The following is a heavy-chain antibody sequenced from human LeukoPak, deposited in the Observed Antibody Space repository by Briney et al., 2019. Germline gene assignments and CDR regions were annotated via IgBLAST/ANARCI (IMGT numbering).Heavy chain of an antibody. Sequence: SETLSLTCTVSGASISNYYWSWIRQTSEKGLEWMGHIHTSGASSYYPSLESRLTLSIDTSRNHLSLKLTSVTAADTAVYFCARLGSYHDFWGQGALVTVSS. CDR1: GASISNYY. CDR2: IHTSGAS. J-gene: IGHJ4*02. V-gene: IGHV4-4*09. D-gene: IGHD1-26*01. CDR3: ARLGSYHDF.